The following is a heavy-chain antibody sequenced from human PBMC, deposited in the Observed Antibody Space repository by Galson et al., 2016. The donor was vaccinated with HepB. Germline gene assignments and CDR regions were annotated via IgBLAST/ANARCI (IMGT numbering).Heavy chain of an antibody. Sequence: PALVKPTQTLTLTCTFSGFSLTTGGVGVGWIRQPPGKALEWLALIDWDADKFYSTSLKTRLTISKDTSKNQVVLTMTNMDPVDTATYYCARTGPYYFGSGSYGPFDYWGQGSLVTVSS. CDR3: ARTGPYYFGSGSYGPFDY. CDR2: IDWDADK. D-gene: IGHD3-10*01. J-gene: IGHJ4*02. CDR1: GFSLTTGGVG. V-gene: IGHV2-70*01.